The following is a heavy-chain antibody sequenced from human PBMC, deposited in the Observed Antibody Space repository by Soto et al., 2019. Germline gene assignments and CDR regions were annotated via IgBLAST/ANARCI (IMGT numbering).Heavy chain of an antibody. CDR2: IIPIFETS. Sequence: QAQLVQSGPEVKTPGSSVRVSCKASGGTFSSHVVSWVRQAPGQGLEWMGGIIPIFETSNYAQKFQGRVSITADESTNTAYMDLRSLTSEDTAIYYCARPLSCDRADCYSANDASNVWGQGTMVIVSS. CDR3: ARPLSCDRADCYSANDASNV. CDR1: GGTFSSHV. D-gene: IGHD2-15*01. J-gene: IGHJ3*01. V-gene: IGHV1-69*01.